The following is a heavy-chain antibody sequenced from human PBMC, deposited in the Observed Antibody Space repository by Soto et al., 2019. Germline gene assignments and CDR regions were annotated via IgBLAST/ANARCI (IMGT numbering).Heavy chain of an antibody. CDR1: GFTFSSYA. CDR2: ISYDGSNK. J-gene: IGHJ2*01. V-gene: IGHV3-30-3*01. CDR3: ARNDQGPFWSGYPASYFDL. D-gene: IGHD3-3*01. Sequence: QVQLVESGGGVVQPGRSLRLSCAASGFTFSSYAMQWVRQAPGKGLEWVAVISYDGSNKYYADSVKGRFTISRDNSKNTLYLQMNSLRAEDTAVYYCARNDQGPFWSGYPASYFDLWGRGTLVTVSS.